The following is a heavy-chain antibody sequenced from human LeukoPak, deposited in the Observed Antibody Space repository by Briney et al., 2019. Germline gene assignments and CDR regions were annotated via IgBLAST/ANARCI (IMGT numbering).Heavy chain of an antibody. CDR2: ISSSGNTT. D-gene: IGHD6-19*01. CDR1: GFTFSDNY. V-gene: IGHV3-11*04. Sequence: PGRSLRLSCAASGFTFSDNYMSWIRQAAGKGMEWDSYISSSGNTTYNADSVKGRFSITRDNAKNSLYLQMNSLRAEDTAVYYCARDGGSAWFLDYWGQGTLVTVSS. J-gene: IGHJ4*02. CDR3: ARDGGSAWFLDY.